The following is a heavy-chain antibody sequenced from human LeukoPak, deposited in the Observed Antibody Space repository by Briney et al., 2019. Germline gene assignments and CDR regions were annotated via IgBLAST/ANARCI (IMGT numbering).Heavy chain of an antibody. Sequence: PLETLSLTCIVSGGSISSGSYYWSWIRQPAGKGLEYIGRIYTTGYTKYNPSLKSRVTMSIDTSKNQFSLNLTSVTAADTAVYYCARVVLPEEDYMDVWGKGTTVTISS. V-gene: IGHV4-61*02. D-gene: IGHD2/OR15-2a*01. CDR3: ARVVLPEEDYMDV. CDR2: IYTTGYT. J-gene: IGHJ6*03. CDR1: GGSISSGSYY.